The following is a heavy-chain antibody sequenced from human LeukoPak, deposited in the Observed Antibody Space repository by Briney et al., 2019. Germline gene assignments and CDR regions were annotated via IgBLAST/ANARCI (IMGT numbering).Heavy chain of an antibody. D-gene: IGHD3-22*01. CDR3: ARGTEAPIYDSSGQDAFDI. V-gene: IGHV4-31*03. CDR1: GGSISSGGYY. CDR2: IYYSGST. Sequence: SETLSLTCTVSGGSISSGGYYWSWIRQHPGKGLEWIGYIYYSGSTYYNPSLKSRVTISVDTSKNQFSLKLSSVTAADTAVYYCARGTEAPIYDSSGQDAFDIWGQGTMVTVSS. J-gene: IGHJ3*02.